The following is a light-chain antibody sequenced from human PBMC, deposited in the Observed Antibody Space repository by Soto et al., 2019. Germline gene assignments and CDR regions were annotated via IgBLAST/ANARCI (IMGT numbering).Light chain of an antibody. J-gene: IGKJ1*01. Sequence: EIVMTQSPATLSVSPGERATLSCRASQSVSSNLAWYQQKPGQAPRLLIYGASTRATGIPARFSGSGSGTEFPLTISSLQSADFAVYYCQQYNNWGTFGQGTKVEIK. CDR1: QSVSSN. CDR3: QQYNNWGT. V-gene: IGKV3-15*01. CDR2: GAS.